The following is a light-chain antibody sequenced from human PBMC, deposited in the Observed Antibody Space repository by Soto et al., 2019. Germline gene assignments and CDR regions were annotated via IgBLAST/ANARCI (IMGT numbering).Light chain of an antibody. CDR3: HQRQSWPRT. CDR2: QTS. J-gene: IGKJ1*01. Sequence: LTQSPATLSGSPGDRVTLTCRASQTISSWLAWYQQKPGQAPKLLIYQTSLWAAGIPARFSASGSGTDFTLTIRDLQPEDFALYYCHQRQSWPRTFGQGTKVDIK. V-gene: IGKV3-11*01. CDR1: QTISSW.